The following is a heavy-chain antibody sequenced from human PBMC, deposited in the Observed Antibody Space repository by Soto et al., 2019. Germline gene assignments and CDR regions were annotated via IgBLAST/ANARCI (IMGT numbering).Heavy chain of an antibody. CDR1: GFTFSSYA. CDR3: AKASGESYPGSRVFDF. D-gene: IGHD3-10*01. V-gene: IGHV3-23*01. J-gene: IGHJ4*02. Sequence: EVQLLESGGGLVEPGGSLRLSCAASGFTFSSYAMTWVRQAPGEGLEWVPVITNNGGDTLHADSVKGRCTIFQDNSKNTLYLQMNSLRAEDTAIYYCAKASGESYPGSRVFDFWGQRSRVAVTS. CDR2: ITNNGGDT.